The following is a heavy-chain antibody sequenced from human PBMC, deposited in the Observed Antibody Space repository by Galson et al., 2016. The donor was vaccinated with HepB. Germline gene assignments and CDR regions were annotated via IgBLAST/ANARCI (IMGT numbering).Heavy chain of an antibody. J-gene: IGHJ6*02. V-gene: IGHV3-11*06. CDR2: ISSSSTYT. CDR1: GFTFSDYY. Sequence: SLRLSCAASGFTFSDYYMSWIRQAPGKGLDWLSYISSSSTYTNYADSVKGRFTISRDNAKNSLYLQMNSLRVEDTAVYYCARGGPDYCGGSGAMHYGMDVWGQGTTVTVSS. D-gene: IGHD3-10*01. CDR3: ARGGPDYCGGSGAMHYGMDV.